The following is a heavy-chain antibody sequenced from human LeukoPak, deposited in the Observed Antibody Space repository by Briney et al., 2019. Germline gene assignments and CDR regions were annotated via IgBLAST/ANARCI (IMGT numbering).Heavy chain of an antibody. J-gene: IGHJ4*02. Sequence: ASVKVSCKASGGTFSSYAISWVRQAPGQGLEWMGVIFPIFGTANYAQKFQGRVTITTDESTSTAYMELSSLRSEDTAVYYCAREVRYCSSTSCSKYYSDYWGQGTLVTVSS. D-gene: IGHD2-2*01. CDR2: IFPIFGTA. CDR1: GGTFSSYA. CDR3: AREVRYCSSTSCSKYYSDY. V-gene: IGHV1-69*05.